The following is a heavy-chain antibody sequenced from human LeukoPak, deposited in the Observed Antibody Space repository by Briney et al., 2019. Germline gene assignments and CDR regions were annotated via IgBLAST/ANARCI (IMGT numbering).Heavy chain of an antibody. D-gene: IGHD1-1*01. V-gene: IGHV4-59*11. CDR3: ARTTPSDYYYYYYYMDV. CDR2: IYYSGST. Sequence: SETLSLTCTVFGGSISSHYWSWIRQPPGKGLEWIGYIYYSGSTNYNPSLKSRVTISVDTSKNQFSLKLSSVTAADTAVYYCARTTPSDYYYYYYYMDVWGKGTTVTVSS. CDR1: GGSISSHY. J-gene: IGHJ6*03.